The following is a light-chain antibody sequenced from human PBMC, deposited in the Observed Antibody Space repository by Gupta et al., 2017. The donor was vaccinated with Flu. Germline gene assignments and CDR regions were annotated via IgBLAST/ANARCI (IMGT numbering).Light chain of an antibody. CDR1: QSIRTW. J-gene: IGKJ2*03. Sequence: MTQSPSTLSASVGDRVTITCRASQSIRTWLAWYQHKPGKAPNLLIYKASTLQSGVPSRFSGSGSGTEFTLTISSLQPDDFATYYCQQYNDYSPDGFGPGTKLEI. CDR3: QQYNDYSPDG. CDR2: KAS. V-gene: IGKV1-5*03.